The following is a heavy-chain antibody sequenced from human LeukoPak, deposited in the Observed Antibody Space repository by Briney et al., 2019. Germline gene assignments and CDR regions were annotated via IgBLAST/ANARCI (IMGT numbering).Heavy chain of an antibody. CDR2: IKQDGSEK. V-gene: IGHV3-7*01. J-gene: IGHJ6*02. Sequence: GGSLRLSCAASGFAFSSYWMSWVRQAPGKGLEWVANIKQDGSEKYYVDSVKGRFTISRDNAKNSLYLQMNSLRAEDTAVYYCARGLEALEWTTDYYYYGMDVWAQGTTVTVSS. CDR1: GFAFSSYW. CDR3: ARGLEALEWTTDYYYYGMDV. D-gene: IGHD3-3*01.